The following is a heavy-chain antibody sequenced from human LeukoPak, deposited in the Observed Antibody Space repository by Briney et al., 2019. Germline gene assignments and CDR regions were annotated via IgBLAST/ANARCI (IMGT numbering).Heavy chain of an antibody. J-gene: IGHJ3*02. D-gene: IGHD3-3*01. V-gene: IGHV3-7*01. CDR3: AAELRSGYFVGAFDI. CDR2: IKQEGSEK. Sequence: GGSLRLSCAASGFTFSSYRMSWVRQAPGKGLEWVANIKQEGSEKYYVDSVKGRFTISRDNAKNSLYLQMNSLRAEDTAVYYCAAELRSGYFVGAFDIWGQGTMVTVSS. CDR1: GFTFSSYR.